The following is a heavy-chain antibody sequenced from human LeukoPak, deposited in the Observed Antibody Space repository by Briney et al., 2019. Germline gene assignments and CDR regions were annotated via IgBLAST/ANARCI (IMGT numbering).Heavy chain of an antibody. Sequence: PGGSLRLSCAASGFTFSDYDMNWVRLAPGKGLEWVAWISTTSATIYYADSVKGRFTISRDNAKNSLYLQMNSLSGEDTAVYYCAREVTRGSGYFDYWGQGTLVTVSS. J-gene: IGHJ4*02. D-gene: IGHD6-19*01. V-gene: IGHV3-48*01. CDR1: GFTFSDYD. CDR3: AREVTRGSGYFDY. CDR2: ISTTSATI.